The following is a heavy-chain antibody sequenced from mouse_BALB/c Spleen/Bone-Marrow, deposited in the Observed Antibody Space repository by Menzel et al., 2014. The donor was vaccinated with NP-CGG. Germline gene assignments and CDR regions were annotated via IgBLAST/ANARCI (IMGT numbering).Heavy chain of an antibody. Sequence: VQLQQSGAELVKPGASVKLSCKASGYTFTSYDINWVRQRPEEGLEWIGWIFPGDGSTQYNEKFKGKATLTTDKSSSAAYMQLSRLTSEDSAVYFCARGEMISAWFVYWGQGTLVTVSA. D-gene: IGHD2-4*01. V-gene: IGHV1-85*01. CDR2: IFPGDGST. CDR1: GYTFTSYD. CDR3: ARGEMISAWFVY. J-gene: IGHJ3*01.